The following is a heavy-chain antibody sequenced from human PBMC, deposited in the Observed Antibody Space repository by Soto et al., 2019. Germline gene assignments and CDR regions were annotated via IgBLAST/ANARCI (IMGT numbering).Heavy chain of an antibody. V-gene: IGHV4-39*01. CDR3: ARQGGYCSSTNCYGYYAMDV. CDR2: IYYSGYT. J-gene: IGHJ6*02. D-gene: IGHD2-2*01. Sequence: GLIRQPPGKGLEWIGSIYYSGYTYYNPSLESRVSISVDTSKNQFSLRVTSVTAADTALYYCARQGGYCSSTNCYGYYAMDVWGQGTTVTVSS.